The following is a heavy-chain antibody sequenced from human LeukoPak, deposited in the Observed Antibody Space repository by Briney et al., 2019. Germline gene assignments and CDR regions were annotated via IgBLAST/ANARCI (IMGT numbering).Heavy chain of an antibody. CDR1: GFSFSSYA. Sequence: GGSLRLSCAASGFSFSSYAMSWVRQAPGKGLEGGAAAGSGDNTYYADSVKGRLTVSRDNSRNTLYLQMNSLRAEDTAMFYCAKAARGEVAATDAFDIWGQGTMVTVSS. CDR2: AGSGDNT. D-gene: IGHD2-15*01. J-gene: IGHJ3*02. V-gene: IGHV3-23*01. CDR3: AKAARGEVAATDAFDI.